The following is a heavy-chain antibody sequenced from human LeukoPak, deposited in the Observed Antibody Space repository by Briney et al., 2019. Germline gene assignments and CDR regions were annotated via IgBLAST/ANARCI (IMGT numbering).Heavy chain of an antibody. V-gene: IGHV1-18*01. CDR2: ISAYNGNT. Sequence: GASVKVSCKASGYTFTSYGISWVRQAPGQGLEWMGWISAYNGNTNYAQKLQGRVTMTTDTSTSTAYMELRSLRSDDTAVYYCARDLRSTNGDYGHFDYWGQGTLVTVSS. CDR3: ARDLRSTNGDYGHFDY. CDR1: GYTFTSYG. J-gene: IGHJ4*02. D-gene: IGHD4-17*01.